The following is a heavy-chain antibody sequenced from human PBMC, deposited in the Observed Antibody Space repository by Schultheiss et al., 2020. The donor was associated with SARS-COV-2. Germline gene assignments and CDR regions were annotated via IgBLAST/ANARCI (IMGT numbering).Heavy chain of an antibody. CDR2: IYYSGST. CDR3: ARYYDFWKGFDY. J-gene: IGHJ4*02. CDR1: GGSISGGGSY. Sequence: SETLSLTCTVSGGSISGGGSYWSWIRQHPGKGLEWIGYIYYSGSTYYNPSLKSRVTISVDTSKNQFSLKLSSVTAADTAVYYCARYYDFWKGFDYWGQGSMVTVSS. D-gene: IGHD3-3*01. V-gene: IGHV4-31*03.